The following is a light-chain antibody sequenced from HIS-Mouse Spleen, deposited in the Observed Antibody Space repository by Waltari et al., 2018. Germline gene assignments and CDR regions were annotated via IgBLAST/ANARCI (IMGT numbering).Light chain of an antibody. CDR3: NSRDSSGNHVV. CDR2: GKN. Sequence: SSELTQDPAVSVALGQAVRITCQGYSLRSYYDIWYQHTPGQAPVLVIYGKNNRPSGIPDRFSGSSSGNTASLTITGAQAEDEADYYCNSRDSSGNHVVFGGGTKLTVL. CDR1: SLRSYY. J-gene: IGLJ2*01. V-gene: IGLV3-19*01.